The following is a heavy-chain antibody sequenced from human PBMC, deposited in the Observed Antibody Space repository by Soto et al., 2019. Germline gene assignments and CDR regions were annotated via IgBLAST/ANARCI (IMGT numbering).Heavy chain of an antibody. J-gene: IGHJ5*02. D-gene: IGHD2-21*01. Sequence: GGSLRLSCAASGFTFSTYAMNWVRQAPGKGLEWVSGISGSGDSTYYADSVKGRFTVSRDNSKNTLYLQMNSLRAEDTAVYYCAKDRHSPLFDPWGQGTLVTVSS. V-gene: IGHV3-23*01. CDR1: GFTFSTYA. CDR2: ISGSGDST. CDR3: AKDRHSPLFDP.